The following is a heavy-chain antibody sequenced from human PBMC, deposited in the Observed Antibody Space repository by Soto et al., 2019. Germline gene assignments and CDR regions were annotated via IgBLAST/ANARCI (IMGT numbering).Heavy chain of an antibody. V-gene: IGHV1-2*02. J-gene: IGHJ4*02. D-gene: IGHD6-13*01. CDR3: ARVPRGSSWSPFDY. CDR2: INPNSGGT. CDR1: GGTFSSYA. Sequence: ASVKVSCKASGGTFSSYAISWVRQAPGQGLEWMGWINPNSGGTNYAQKFQGRVTMTRDTSISTAYMELSRLRSDDTAVYYCARVPRGSSWSPFDYWGQGTLVTVSS.